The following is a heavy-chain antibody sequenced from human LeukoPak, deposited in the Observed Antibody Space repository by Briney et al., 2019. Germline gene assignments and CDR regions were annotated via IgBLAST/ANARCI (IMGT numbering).Heavy chain of an antibody. D-gene: IGHD5-24*01. Sequence: GGSLRLSCAASGFTFDDYAMHWVRQAPGKGLEWVSGISWNSGSIGYADSVKGRFTISRDNAKNPLYLQMNSLRAEDTALYYCAMGRDGYNLGGQGTLVTVSS. CDR1: GFTFDDYA. CDR3: AMGRDGYNL. CDR2: ISWNSGSI. J-gene: IGHJ4*02. V-gene: IGHV3-9*01.